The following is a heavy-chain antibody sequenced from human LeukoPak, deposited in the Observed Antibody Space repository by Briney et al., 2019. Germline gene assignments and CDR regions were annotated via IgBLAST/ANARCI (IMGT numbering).Heavy chain of an antibody. J-gene: IGHJ4*02. V-gene: IGHV3-48*02. CDR1: GFIFSNYV. CDR2: ISTTGSIT. CDR3: ASDLTSTVTLGY. Sequence: GGSLRLSCAASGFIFSNYVINWVRQAPGKGLQWVSHISTTGSITYYADSVKGRFTISRDNARNSLYLQMNSLRDEDTAVYYCASDLTSTVTLGYWGQGTLVTVSS. D-gene: IGHD4-17*01.